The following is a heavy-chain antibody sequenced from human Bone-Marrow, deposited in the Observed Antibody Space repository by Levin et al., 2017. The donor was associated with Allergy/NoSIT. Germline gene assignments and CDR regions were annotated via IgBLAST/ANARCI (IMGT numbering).Heavy chain of an antibody. V-gene: IGHV3-15*07. CDR2: IKSRAHGGTT. CDR1: GFTFSSPY. D-gene: IGHD3-22*01. CDR3: TIGLYDSGGVDH. J-gene: IGHJ5*02. Sequence: PRASVKVSCEGTGFTFSSPYMNWVRQAPGKGLEWVGRIKSRAHGGTTDYAAPVKGRFTISRDDSKNTLYVQMNSLKIEDTALYYCTIGLYDSGGVDHWGQGTLVTVSS.